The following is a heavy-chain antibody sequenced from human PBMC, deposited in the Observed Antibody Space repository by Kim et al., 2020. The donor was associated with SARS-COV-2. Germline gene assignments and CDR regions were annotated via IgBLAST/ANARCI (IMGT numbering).Heavy chain of an antibody. J-gene: IGHJ6*02. CDR3: AREGGGATVGYYYYYGMDV. Sequence: SVKVSCKASGGTFSSYTISWVRQAPGQGLEWMGRIIPILGIANYAQKFQGRVTITADKSTSTAYMELSSLRSEDTAVYYCAREGGGATVGYYYYYGMDVWGQGTTVTVSS. V-gene: IGHV1-69*04. CDR2: IIPILGIA. CDR1: GGTFSSYT. D-gene: IGHD1-26*01.